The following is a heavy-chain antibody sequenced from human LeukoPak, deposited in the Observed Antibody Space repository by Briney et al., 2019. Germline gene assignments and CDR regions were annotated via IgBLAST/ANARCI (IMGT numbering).Heavy chain of an antibody. CDR1: GGSISSSSYY. D-gene: IGHD4-17*01. CDR2: IYYSGST. J-gene: IGHJ4*02. CDR3: ARGRMAVTNQKSVKYYFDY. Sequence: SETLSLTCTVSGGSISSSSYYWGWIRQPPGKGLEWIGSIYYSGSTYYNPSLKSRVTISVDTSKNQFSLKLSSVTAADTAVYYCARGRMAVTNQKSVKYYFDYWGQGTLVTVSS. V-gene: IGHV4-39*07.